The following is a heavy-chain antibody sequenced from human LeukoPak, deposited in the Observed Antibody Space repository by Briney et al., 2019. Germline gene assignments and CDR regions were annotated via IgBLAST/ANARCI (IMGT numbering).Heavy chain of an antibody. CDR1: GGSISSGDYY. J-gene: IGHJ4*02. D-gene: IGHD3-3*01. CDR3: ARHYDFWSGSPGDYFDY. V-gene: IGHV4-30-4*01. CDR2: IYYSGST. Sequence: PSQTLSLTCTVSGGSISSGDYYWSWIRQPPGKGLEWIGYIYYSGSTYYNPSLKSRVTISVDTSKNQFSLKLSSVTAADTAVYYCARHYDFWSGSPGDYFDYWGQGTLVTVSS.